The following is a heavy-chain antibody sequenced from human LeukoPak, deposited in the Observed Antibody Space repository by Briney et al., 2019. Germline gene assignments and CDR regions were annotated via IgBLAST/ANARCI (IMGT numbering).Heavy chain of an antibody. D-gene: IGHD6-19*01. V-gene: IGHV3-48*01. CDR2: ISSSSSTI. J-gene: IGHJ3*02. Sequence: GGSLRLSCAASGFTFSSYSMNWVRQAPGKGLEWVSYISSSSSTIYYADSVKSRFTISRDNAKNSLYLQMNSLRAEDTAVYYCARDSPKQWLVTDAFDIWGQGTMVTVSS. CDR1: GFTFSSYS. CDR3: ARDSPKQWLVTDAFDI.